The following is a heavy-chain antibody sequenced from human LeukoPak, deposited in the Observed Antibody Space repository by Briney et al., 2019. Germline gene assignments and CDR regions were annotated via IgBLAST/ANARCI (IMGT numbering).Heavy chain of an antibody. CDR2: ICHTGET. CDR3: ARHGRLITAAGTGVDP. J-gene: IGHJ5*02. D-gene: IGHD6-13*01. V-gene: IGHV4-38-2*02. CDR1: GYSISSGYY. Sequence: PSETLSLTCTVAGYSISSGYYWGWLRQSPGKGLEWIASICHTGETHYHPSLKSRVSISVDTSNNQFSLRSTSATAADTAMYYCARHGRLITAAGTGVDPWGQGTLVTVSS.